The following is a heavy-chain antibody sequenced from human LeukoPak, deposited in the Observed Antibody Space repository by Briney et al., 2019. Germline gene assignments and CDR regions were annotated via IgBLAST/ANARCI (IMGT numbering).Heavy chain of an antibody. CDR2: IKSKTDGGTI. CDR1: GFTFSNYG. D-gene: IGHD1-1*01. Sequence: GGTLRLSCAASGFTFSNYGMSWVRQAPGKGLEWVGRIKSKTDGGTIDYAAPVKDRFTIFRDDSKDTLTLQMDSLKIEDTAMYYCTTDHDTATAFDYWGLGTLVTVSS. V-gene: IGHV3-15*01. J-gene: IGHJ4*02. CDR3: TTDHDTATAFDY.